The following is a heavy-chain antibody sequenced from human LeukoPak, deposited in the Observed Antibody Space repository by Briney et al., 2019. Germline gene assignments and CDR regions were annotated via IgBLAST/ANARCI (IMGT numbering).Heavy chain of an antibody. CDR1: GGSISSGGYY. CDR2: IYYSGST. Sequence: SETLSLTCTVSGGSISSGGYYWSWIRQHPGKGLEWIGYIYYSGSTYYNPSLKSRVTISVDTSKNQFSLKLSSVTAADTAVCYCARDFAPGVVMGAFDIWGQGTMVTVSS. V-gene: IGHV4-31*03. CDR3: ARDFAPGVVMGAFDI. J-gene: IGHJ3*02. D-gene: IGHD3-3*01.